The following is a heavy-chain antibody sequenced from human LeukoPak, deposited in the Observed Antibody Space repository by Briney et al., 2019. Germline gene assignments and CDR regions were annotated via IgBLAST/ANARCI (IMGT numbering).Heavy chain of an antibody. D-gene: IGHD3-22*01. CDR1: GGSISSYY. J-gene: IGHJ4*02. Sequence: SETLSLTCTVSGGSISSYYWSWIRQPPGKGLEWIGYIYYSGSTNYNPSLKSRVAISVDTSKNQFSLKLSSVTAADTAVYYCARLTYYYDSSGYYPDYWGQGTLVTVSS. CDR3: ARLTYYYDSSGYYPDY. V-gene: IGHV4-59*08. CDR2: IYYSGST.